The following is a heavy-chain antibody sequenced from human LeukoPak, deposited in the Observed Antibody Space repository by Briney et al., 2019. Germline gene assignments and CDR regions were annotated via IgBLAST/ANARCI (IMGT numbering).Heavy chain of an antibody. D-gene: IGHD3-22*01. Sequence: GGSLRLSCVASGFIFSSYGMSWVRQAPGKGLEWVSGISGSGGSTYYADSVKGRFTTSRDISRNTLYLQMNSLRGEDTAVYYCAKDLAYYYDSSGYYYSYYFDYWGQGTLVTVSS. CDR3: AKDLAYYYDSSGYYYSYYFDY. J-gene: IGHJ4*02. V-gene: IGHV3-23*01. CDR2: ISGSGGST. CDR1: GFIFSSYG.